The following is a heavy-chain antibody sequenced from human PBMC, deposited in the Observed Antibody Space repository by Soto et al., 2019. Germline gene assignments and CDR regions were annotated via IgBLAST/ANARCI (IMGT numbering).Heavy chain of an antibody. CDR3: ARDLYIYGYYAMDV. CDR1: GYTFTTYG. D-gene: IGHD5-18*01. Sequence: QVHLVQSGAEVKKPGASVKVSCKTSGYTFTTYGISWVRQAPGQGLEWMGGISAYNGNTNYAQKLQGRVTMTTDTSTSTAYLELRSLRSDDTAVYYCARDLYIYGYYAMDVCGQGTTVTVSS. CDR2: ISAYNGNT. V-gene: IGHV1-18*04. J-gene: IGHJ6*02.